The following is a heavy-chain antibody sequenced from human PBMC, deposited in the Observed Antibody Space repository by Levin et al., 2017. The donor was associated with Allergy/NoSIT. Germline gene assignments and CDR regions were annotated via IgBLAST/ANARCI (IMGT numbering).Heavy chain of an antibody. D-gene: IGHD5-18*01. CDR3: ARVAGYSYGYYFDY. V-gene: IGHV4-30-2*01. Sequence: SQTLSLTCAVSGGSISSGGYSWSWIRQPPGKGLEWIGNIYLSGSTNDNPSLKSRVTMSVDRSKNQFSLKLSYVTASDTAVYYCARVAGYSYGYYFDYWGPGTLVTVSS. J-gene: IGHJ4*02. CDR1: GGSISSGGYS. CDR2: IYLSGST.